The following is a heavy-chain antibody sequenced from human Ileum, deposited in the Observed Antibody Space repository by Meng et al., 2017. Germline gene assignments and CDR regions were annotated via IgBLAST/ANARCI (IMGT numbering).Heavy chain of an antibody. V-gene: IGHV4-34*01. D-gene: IGHD2-8*01. Sequence: QVQLQQWRAGLLKPSETLSLTCAVYGGSFSGYYWSWIRQPPGKGLEWIGEINHSGSTNYNPSLKSRVTISVDTSKNQFSLKLSSVTAADTAVYYCARVSSMIMVYGGSYFDYWGQGTLVTVSS. J-gene: IGHJ4*02. CDR2: INHSGST. CDR3: ARVSSMIMVYGGSYFDY. CDR1: GGSFSGYY.